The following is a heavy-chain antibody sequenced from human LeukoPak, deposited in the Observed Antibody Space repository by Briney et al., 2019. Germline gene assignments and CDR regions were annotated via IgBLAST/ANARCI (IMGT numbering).Heavy chain of an antibody. CDR2: ISYDGSNK. Sequence: GGSLRLSCAASGFTFSSYAMHWVRQAPGKGLEWVAVISYDGSNKYYADSVKGRFTISRDNSKSTLYLQMNSLRAEDTAVYYCARDSRTPRMMPHGDYWGQGTLVTVSS. CDR3: ARDSRTPRMMPHGDY. D-gene: IGHD2-2*01. CDR1: GFTFSSYA. J-gene: IGHJ4*02. V-gene: IGHV3-30*04.